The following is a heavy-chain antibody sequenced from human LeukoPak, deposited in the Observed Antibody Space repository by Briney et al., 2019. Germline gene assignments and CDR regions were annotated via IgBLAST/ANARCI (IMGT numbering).Heavy chain of an antibody. J-gene: IGHJ3*02. Sequence: GASVKVSCKTCEYTFTDYYMHCVRQDPGQGLEWMGRIKPNSGGTNYAQKFQARVTMTRDTSISTAYMELSRLRFDDTAVYYCARAGVWDYSDSSGYHNGAFDIWGQGTMVTVSS. CDR2: IKPNSGGT. CDR3: ARAGVWDYSDSSGYHNGAFDI. CDR1: EYTFTDYY. D-gene: IGHD3-22*01. V-gene: IGHV1-2*02.